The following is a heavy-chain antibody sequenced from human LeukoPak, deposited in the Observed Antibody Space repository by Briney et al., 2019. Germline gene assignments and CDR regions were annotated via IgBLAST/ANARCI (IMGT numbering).Heavy chain of an antibody. Sequence: GGSLRLSCAASGFTVGTNCVNWVRPAPRKGLMWVSVVCSVGTTYYADPVKGRFSVSTDNSKKTLYLQMNSLRPEDTAVYYCARDSPRTGGGGSHFDYWGQGTLVTVSS. J-gene: IGHJ4*02. V-gene: IGHV3-66*01. D-gene: IGHD1-1*01. CDR3: ARDSPRTGGGGSHFDY. CDR1: GFTVGTNC. CDR2: VCSVGTT.